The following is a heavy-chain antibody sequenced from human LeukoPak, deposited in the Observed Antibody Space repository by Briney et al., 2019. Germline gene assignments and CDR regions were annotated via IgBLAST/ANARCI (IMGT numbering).Heavy chain of an antibody. Sequence: GGSLRLSCAASGFTFSSYSMNWVRQAPGKGLEWVSSISSSSSYIYYADSVKGRFTISRGNAKNSLYLQMNSLRAEDTAVYYCARYDSSGYCPFDYWGQGTLVTVSS. CDR2: ISSSSSYI. CDR1: GFTFSSYS. D-gene: IGHD3-22*01. J-gene: IGHJ4*02. V-gene: IGHV3-21*01. CDR3: ARYDSSGYCPFDY.